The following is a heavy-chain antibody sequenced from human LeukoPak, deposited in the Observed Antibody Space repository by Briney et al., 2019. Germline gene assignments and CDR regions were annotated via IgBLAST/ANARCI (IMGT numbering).Heavy chain of an antibody. J-gene: IGHJ6*02. CDR1: GYTFTSYD. D-gene: IGHD2-2*01. V-gene: IGHV1-8*01. CDR3: ARAGSDIVVVPVSLYGMDV. CDR2: MNPNSGNT. Sequence: GASVKVSCKASGYTFTSYDINWVRQATGQGLEWMGWMNPNSGNTGYAQKFQGRVTMTRNTSISTAHMELSSLRSEDTAVYYCARAGSDIVVVPVSLYGMDVWGQGTTVTVSS.